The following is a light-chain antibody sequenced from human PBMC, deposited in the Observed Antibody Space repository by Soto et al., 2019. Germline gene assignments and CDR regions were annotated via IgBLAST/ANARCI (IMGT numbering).Light chain of an antibody. V-gene: IGKV2-28*01. J-gene: IGKJ1*01. CDR1: ESLLYSNGYNY. CDR3: MQALQTPPT. Sequence: DIVMTQSPLSLPVSPGEPASISCRSSESLLYSNGYNYLDWYLQNPGQSPQLLIYLGSNRASGVPDRFSGSGSGTDFTLKISRMEAEDVGVYYCMQALQTPPTFGQGTKVEI. CDR2: LGS.